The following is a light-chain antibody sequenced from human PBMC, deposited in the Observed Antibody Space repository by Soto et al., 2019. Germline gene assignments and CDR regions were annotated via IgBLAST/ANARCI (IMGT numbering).Light chain of an antibody. CDR3: QQYYSSPLT. CDR1: QGISSY. CDR2: AAS. Sequence: AIRMTQSPSSLSASTGDRVTITCRASQGISSYLAWYQQKPGKAPKLLIYAASTLQSGVPSRFSGSGSGTVFTFTISCLHSEDLATYYCQQYYSSPLTFGGGTKGEIK. V-gene: IGKV1-8*01. J-gene: IGKJ4*01.